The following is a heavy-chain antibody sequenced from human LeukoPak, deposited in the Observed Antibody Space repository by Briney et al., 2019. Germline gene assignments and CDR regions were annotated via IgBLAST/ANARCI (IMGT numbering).Heavy chain of an antibody. Sequence: GGSLILSCAASGFTFNSYEMNWVRQAPGKGLEWVSYISSSGSSINYADSVKGRFTISRDNANNSLYPQMNSLRAEDTAVYYCARDQSYYDILTGYYIYYFDYWGQGTLVTVSS. J-gene: IGHJ4*02. CDR1: GFTFNSYE. CDR3: ARDQSYYDILTGYYIYYFDY. V-gene: IGHV3-48*03. CDR2: ISSSGSSI. D-gene: IGHD3-9*01.